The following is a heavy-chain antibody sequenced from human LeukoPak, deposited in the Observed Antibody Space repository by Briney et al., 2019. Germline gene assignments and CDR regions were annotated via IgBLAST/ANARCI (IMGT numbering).Heavy chain of an antibody. D-gene: IGHD4/OR15-4a*01. CDR2: IYNSGST. J-gene: IGHJ4*02. CDR3: VRQAADAGAVPYFDY. V-gene: IGHV4-39*01. Sequence: PSETLSLTCTVSGDSISSATYYYWGWLRQPPGKGLEWVGSIYNSGSTYYNPSLKSRLTISVDTSQNQFSLTLTSVTAADTAVYYCVRQAADAGAVPYFDYWGQGTLVTVSS. CDR1: GDSISSATYYY.